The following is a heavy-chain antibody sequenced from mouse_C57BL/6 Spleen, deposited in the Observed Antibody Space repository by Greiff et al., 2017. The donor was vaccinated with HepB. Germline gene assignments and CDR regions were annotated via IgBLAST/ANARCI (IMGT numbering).Heavy chain of an antibody. Sequence: QVQLKESGAELVKPGASVKLSCKASGYTFTEYTIHWVKQRSGQGLEWIGWFYPGSGSIKYNEKFKDKATLTADKSSSTVYMELSRLTSEDSAVYFCARHEEAHYYGSSYCFDYWGQGTTLTVSS. V-gene: IGHV1-62-2*01. D-gene: IGHD1-1*01. J-gene: IGHJ2*01. CDR1: GYTFTEYT. CDR2: FYPGSGSI. CDR3: ARHEEAHYYGSSYCFDY.